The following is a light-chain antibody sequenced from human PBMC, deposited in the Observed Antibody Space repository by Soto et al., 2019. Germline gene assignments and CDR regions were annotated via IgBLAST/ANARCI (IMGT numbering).Light chain of an antibody. CDR2: GAS. CDR3: QQYNNWPPRIA. Sequence: EIVMTQSPATLSVSPGERATLSRRASESVSTNLAWYQQKPGLTPRLLIYGASTRATGIPARFSGSGSGTEFILTISSLQSEDFAVYYCQQYNNWPPRIAFGQGTRLEIK. CDR1: ESVSTN. V-gene: IGKV3-15*01. J-gene: IGKJ5*01.